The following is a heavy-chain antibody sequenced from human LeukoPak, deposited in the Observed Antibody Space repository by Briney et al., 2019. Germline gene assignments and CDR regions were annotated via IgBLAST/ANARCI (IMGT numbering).Heavy chain of an antibody. Sequence: TGGSLRLSCAASGFTFSSYAMHWVRQAPGKGLEWVAVISYDGSNKYYADSVKGRFTISRDNSKNILYLQMNSLRPEDTAVYYCARGFYEFEDSGYYFDFWGQGTLVTVSS. CDR3: ARGFYEFEDSGYYFDF. CDR2: ISYDGSNK. J-gene: IGHJ4*02. D-gene: IGHD3-22*01. V-gene: IGHV3-30*01. CDR1: GFTFSSYA.